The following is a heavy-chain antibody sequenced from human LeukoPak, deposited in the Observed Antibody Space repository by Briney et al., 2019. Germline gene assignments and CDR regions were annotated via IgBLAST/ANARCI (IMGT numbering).Heavy chain of an antibody. J-gene: IGHJ4*02. CDR1: GFTFSSYA. CDR2: ISGSGGST. Sequence: PGGSLRLSCAASGFTFSSYAMSWVRQAPGKGLEWVSAISGSGGSTYYADSVKGRFTISRDNSKKTLYLQMNSLRAEDTAVYYWARDFTSEYSYAYGQGSPAAYDYWGQGTLVTVSS. CDR3: ARDFTSEYSYAYGQGSPAAYDY. D-gene: IGHD5-18*01. V-gene: IGHV3-23*01.